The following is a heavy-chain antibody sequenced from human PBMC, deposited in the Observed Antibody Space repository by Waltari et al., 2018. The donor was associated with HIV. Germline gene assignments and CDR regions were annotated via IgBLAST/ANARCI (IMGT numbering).Heavy chain of an antibody. CDR2: INHAGST. J-gene: IGHJ4*02. Sequence: QVQLQQWGAGLLKPSETLSLTCAVYGGSLNASYWNWIRKTPGKGLEWIGEINHAGSTNYNPSLKSRVSISVDTSKKQFSLKVRSVTAADTAVYYCAGCDGDCYSAVFDHWGQGTLVTVSS. D-gene: IGHD2-21*02. CDR3: AGCDGDCYSAVFDH. CDR1: GGSLNASY. V-gene: IGHV4-34*02.